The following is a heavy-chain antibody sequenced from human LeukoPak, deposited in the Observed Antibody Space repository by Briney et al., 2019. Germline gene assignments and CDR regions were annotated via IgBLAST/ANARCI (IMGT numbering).Heavy chain of an antibody. Sequence: ASVKVSCKASGGAFSSYAISWVRQAPGQGLEWMGGIISIFGTANYAQKFQGRVTITTDESTSTAYMELSSLRSEDTAVYYCAGSEGRTYYDSSGYSFDYWGQGTLVTVSS. CDR1: GGAFSSYA. D-gene: IGHD3-22*01. CDR2: IISIFGTA. J-gene: IGHJ4*02. CDR3: AGSEGRTYYDSSGYSFDY. V-gene: IGHV1-69*05.